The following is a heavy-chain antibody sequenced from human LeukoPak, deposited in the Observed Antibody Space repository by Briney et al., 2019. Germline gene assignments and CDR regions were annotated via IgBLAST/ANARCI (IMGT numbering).Heavy chain of an antibody. V-gene: IGHV4-31*03. J-gene: IGHJ4*02. CDR3: ARRGPSSSAYYFDY. D-gene: IGHD6-13*01. CDR2: IYYSGST. Sequence: SQTLSLTCTVSGGSISSGGYYWSWIRQHPGKGLEWIGYIYYSGSTYYNPSLKSRVTISVDTSKDQFSLKLSSVTAADTAVYYCARRGPSSSAYYFDYWGQGTLVTVSS. CDR1: GGSISSGGYY.